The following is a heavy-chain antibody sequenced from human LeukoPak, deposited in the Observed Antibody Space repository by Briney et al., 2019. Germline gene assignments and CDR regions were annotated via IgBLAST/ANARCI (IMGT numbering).Heavy chain of an antibody. J-gene: IGHJ4*01. V-gene: IGHV4-39*01. D-gene: IGHD3-16*01. CDR1: GGSISSSSYY. Sequence: SETLSLTCTVSGGSISSSSYYWGWIRQPPGKGLEWIASIYYSGSTYYNPSLKSRVTTFVDTSKNQLSLKLSSVTAADTAVYYCARGNHEYVWGGIDYWGHGTLVTVSS. CDR3: ARGNHEYVWGGIDY. CDR2: IYYSGST.